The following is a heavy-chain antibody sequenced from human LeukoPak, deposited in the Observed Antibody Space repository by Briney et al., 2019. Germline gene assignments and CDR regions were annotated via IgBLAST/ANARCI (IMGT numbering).Heavy chain of an antibody. CDR1: GFTFSSYG. CDR2: IWYDGSNK. J-gene: IGHJ4*02. Sequence: PGRSLRLSCAASGFTFSSYGVHWVRQAPGKGLEWVAVIWYDGSNKYYADSVKGRFTISRDNAKNSLYLQMNSLRAEDTAVYYCAREGDRGYFDWLSTFDYWGQGTLVTVSS. CDR3: AREGDRGYFDWLSTFDY. D-gene: IGHD3-9*01. V-gene: IGHV3-33*01.